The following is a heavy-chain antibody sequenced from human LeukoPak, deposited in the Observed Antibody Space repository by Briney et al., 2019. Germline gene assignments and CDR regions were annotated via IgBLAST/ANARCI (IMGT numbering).Heavy chain of an antibody. CDR3: ARHPPRYSYGRNWFDP. CDR2: INHSGST. Sequence: MPSETLSLTCAVYGGSFSGYYWGWIRQPPGKGLEWIGEINHSGSTNYNPSLKSRVTISVDTSKNQFSLKLSSVTAADTAVYYCARHPPRYSYGRNWFDPWGQGTLVTVSS. V-gene: IGHV4-34*01. CDR1: GGSFSGYY. J-gene: IGHJ5*02. D-gene: IGHD5-18*01.